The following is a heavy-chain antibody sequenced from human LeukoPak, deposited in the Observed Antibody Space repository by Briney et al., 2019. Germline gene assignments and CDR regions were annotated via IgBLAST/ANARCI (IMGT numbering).Heavy chain of an antibody. CDR3: TQGAGWLIDY. CDR2: VHNSGST. CDR1: GGSFINYF. D-gene: IGHD3-16*01. V-gene: IGHV4-59*03. Sequence: SATLSLTCTVSGGSFINYFRGWIRQPPGRGLEWIGYVHNSGSTTYNTSLKSRGTIVLDTSRNQFSLRLSSVTAADTAVYYCTQGAGWLIDYWGQGILVSVSS. J-gene: IGHJ4*02.